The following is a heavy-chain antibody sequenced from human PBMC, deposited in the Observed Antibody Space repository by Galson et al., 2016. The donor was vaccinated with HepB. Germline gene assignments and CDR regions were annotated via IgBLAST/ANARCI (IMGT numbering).Heavy chain of an antibody. Sequence: SLRLSCAASGFTFSSCWMTWVRQAPGKGLEWVANIKQDGSEKYYVDSVKGRFTISRDKAKNSLYLQMNSLRAEDTAVYYCAREGLSDYGDYKYYYYALDVWGQGTTVTVSS. CDR1: GFTFSSCW. J-gene: IGHJ6*02. CDR3: AREGLSDYGDYKYYYYALDV. D-gene: IGHD4-17*01. CDR2: IKQDGSEK. V-gene: IGHV3-7*01.